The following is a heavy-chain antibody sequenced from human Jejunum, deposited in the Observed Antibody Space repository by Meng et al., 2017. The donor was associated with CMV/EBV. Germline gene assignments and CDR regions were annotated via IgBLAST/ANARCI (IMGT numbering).Heavy chain of an antibody. V-gene: IGHV4-61*02. D-gene: IGHD3-16*01. CDR2: IYTSGTT. CDR1: GGSISSGTYY. CDR3: ARGPQKGVDYGDYLDY. J-gene: IGHJ4*02. Sequence: QVQLQESGPGLVKPSQTLSLTCTVSGGSISSGTYYWSWIRQPAGKRLEWIGRIYTSGTTNYNPSLKRRITISLDTSKNQFSLNLSSVTAADTAVYYCARGPQKGVDYGDYLDYWGQGTLVTVSS.